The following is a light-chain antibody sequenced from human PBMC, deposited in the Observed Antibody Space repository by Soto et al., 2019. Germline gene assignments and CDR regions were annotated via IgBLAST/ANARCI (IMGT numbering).Light chain of an antibody. V-gene: IGKV3-15*01. CDR1: QNIVNN. CDR2: GAS. CDR3: QQYENWPLT. J-gene: IGKJ3*01. Sequence: EIVMTQSPATLSVSPGERATLSCRASQNIVNNLAWYQQKPGQGPWLLIYGASTRATGVPARFSGSGSGTEFTLTISSLQSEDFALYYCQQYENWPLTFGHGTKRDIK.